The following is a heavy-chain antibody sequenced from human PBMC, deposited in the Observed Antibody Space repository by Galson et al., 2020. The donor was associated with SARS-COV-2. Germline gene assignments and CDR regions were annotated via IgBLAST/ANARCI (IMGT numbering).Heavy chain of an antibody. CDR1: GGAISSSF. CDR3: ARRSYGSGSYDY. D-gene: IGHD3-10*01. CDR2: IYYSGRT. Sequence: SETLSLTCTVSGGAISSSFWSWIRQPPGKGLEWLGYIYYSGRTHYNPSLKSRVTISLDTSKNQFSLKLTSVTAADTAVYYCARRSYGSGSYDYWGQGILVTVSS. J-gene: IGHJ4*02. V-gene: IGHV4-59*01.